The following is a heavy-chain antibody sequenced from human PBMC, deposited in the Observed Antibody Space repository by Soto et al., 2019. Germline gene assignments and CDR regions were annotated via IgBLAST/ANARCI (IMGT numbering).Heavy chain of an antibody. CDR2: IYYSGNT. D-gene: IGHD3-10*01. Sequence: QVQLQESGPGLVKSSETLSLTCSVSGGSVNSGDYYWTWIRQPPGKGLEWIGYIYYSGNTNSNPSLKSRVTMSLDTSKNQFSLKLTSVTAADTAVYFCAREGVSSVGFDYWGQGILVTVSS. CDR1: GGSVNSGDYY. CDR3: AREGVSSVGFDY. V-gene: IGHV4-61*08. J-gene: IGHJ4*02.